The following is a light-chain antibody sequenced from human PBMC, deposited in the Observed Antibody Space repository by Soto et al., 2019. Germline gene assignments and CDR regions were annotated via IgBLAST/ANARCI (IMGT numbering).Light chain of an antibody. CDR1: QNIGKW. Sequence: QLTQSPSTLSASVGDRVTITCRASQNIGKWLAWYQQKPGKAPNLLISDASRLESGVPSRFRGRGSGTNFTLAISSLQPDDFATYYCHKYDSDRTFGQGAKVDIK. CDR2: DAS. CDR3: HKYDSDRT. J-gene: IGKJ1*01. V-gene: IGKV1-5*01.